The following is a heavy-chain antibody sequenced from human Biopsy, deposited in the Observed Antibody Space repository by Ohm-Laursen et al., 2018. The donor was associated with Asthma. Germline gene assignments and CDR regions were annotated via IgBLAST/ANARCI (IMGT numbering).Heavy chain of an antibody. D-gene: IGHD3-3*01. Sequence: RSLRLSCAASGFTFSSYAMSWVRQAPGKGLEWVAVMSFDGRQTYYADSVKGRFTISRDNSKNTLYLQMNSLGAEDTAVYYCAKERYYDFWSGYPIWGQGTMVTVSS. CDR3: AKERYYDFWSGYPI. V-gene: IGHV3-30*18. J-gene: IGHJ3*02. CDR1: GFTFSSYA. CDR2: MSFDGRQT.